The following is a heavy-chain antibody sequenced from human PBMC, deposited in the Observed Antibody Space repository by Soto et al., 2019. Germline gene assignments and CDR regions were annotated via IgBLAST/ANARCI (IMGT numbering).Heavy chain of an antibody. CDR2: IKQDGSGK. CDR3: ARDGGDPILPFDY. D-gene: IGHD2-21*01. CDR1: GFTFSSYW. V-gene: IGHV3-7*01. J-gene: IGHJ4*02. Sequence: GGSLRLSCAASGFTFSSYWMSWVRQAPGKGLEWVANIKQDGSGKYYLDSVKGRFTISRDNAKNYLYLQMNSLGAEATAVYYCARDGGDPILPFDYWGQGTLVTVSS.